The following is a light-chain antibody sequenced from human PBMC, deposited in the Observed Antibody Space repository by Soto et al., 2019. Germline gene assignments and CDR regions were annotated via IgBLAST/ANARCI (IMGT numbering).Light chain of an antibody. V-gene: IGKV3-20*01. CDR1: QSVSSNN. CDR2: GAS. Sequence: EIVLTQSPGTLSLSPGETATLSCRASQSVSSNNLAWYHQKPGQTHRLLIYGASSRATGIPDRFSGSGSGTVFTLIISRLAPEDFAVFFCKQNVDSRTFGQETRLE. CDR3: KQNVDSRT. J-gene: IGKJ5*01.